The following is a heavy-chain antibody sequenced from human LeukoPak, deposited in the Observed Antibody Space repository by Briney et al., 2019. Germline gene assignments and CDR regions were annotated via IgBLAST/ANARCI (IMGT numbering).Heavy chain of an antibody. Sequence: AISGSGGSTYYADSVKGRFTISRDNSKNTLYLQMNSLRAEDTAVYYCAKGKDDSSGWYFFYWGQGTLVTVSS. V-gene: IGHV3-23*01. D-gene: IGHD6-19*01. CDR2: ISGSGGST. J-gene: IGHJ4*02. CDR3: AKGKDDSSGWYFFY.